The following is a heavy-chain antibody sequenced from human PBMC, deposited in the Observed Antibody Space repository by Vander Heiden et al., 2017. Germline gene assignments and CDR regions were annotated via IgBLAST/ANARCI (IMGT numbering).Heavy chain of an antibody. J-gene: IGHJ3*02. CDR3: TTARTMIHPSAPFDI. D-gene: IGHD3-22*01. CDR1: GFTFSNAG. Sequence: EVQLVEPGGGLVKPGGSLSLSCAASGFTFSNAGMNWVRQAPGKGLEWVGRIKSKTDGGTTDYAAPVKGRFTISRDDSKNTLYLQMNSLKTEDTAVYYCTTARTMIHPSAPFDIWGQGTMVTVSS. CDR2: IKSKTDGGTT. V-gene: IGHV3-15*07.